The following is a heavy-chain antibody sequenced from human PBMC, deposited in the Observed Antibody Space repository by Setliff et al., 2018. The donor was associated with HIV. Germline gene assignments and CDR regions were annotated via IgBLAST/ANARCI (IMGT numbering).Heavy chain of an antibody. CDR3: ARRVVTLSPLFDY. Sequence: PSETLSLTCTVSGGSISSYYWGWIRQPPGKGLEWIGYIYTSGSTNYNPSLKSRLTISVDTSKSQFSLKLTSVTAADTAVYYCARRVVTLSPLFDYWGQGTLVTVSS. J-gene: IGHJ4*02. CDR1: GGSISSYY. V-gene: IGHV4-4*08. CDR2: IYTSGST. D-gene: IGHD3-22*01.